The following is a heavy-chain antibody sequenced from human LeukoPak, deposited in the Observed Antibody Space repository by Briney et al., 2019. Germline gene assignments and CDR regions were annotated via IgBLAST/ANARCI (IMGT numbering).Heavy chain of an antibody. CDR1: GGSINRSGYY. CDR3: ASEVYSSGWSNGFDI. CDR2: IYYSGST. V-gene: IGHV4-39*01. J-gene: IGHJ3*02. D-gene: IGHD6-19*01. Sequence: PSETLSLTCTVSGGSINRSGYYWGWIRQPPGKGLEWMGSIYYSGSTYYSPSLKSRVTISVDTSKNQFSLKLSSVTAADTAVFYCASEVYSSGWSNGFDIWGQGTMVTVSS.